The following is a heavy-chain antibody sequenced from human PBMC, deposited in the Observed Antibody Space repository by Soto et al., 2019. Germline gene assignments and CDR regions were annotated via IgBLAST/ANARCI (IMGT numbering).Heavy chain of an antibody. CDR3: ARNSQEYYYMDV. Sequence: GGSLRLSCAASGFTFSSYAMSWVRQAPGKGLEWVSAISGSGGSTYYADSVKGRFTISRDNSKNTLYLQMNSLRAEDTAVYYCARNSQEYYYMDVWGKGTTVTVSS. V-gene: IGHV3-23*01. J-gene: IGHJ6*03. CDR2: ISGSGGST. D-gene: IGHD2-15*01. CDR1: GFTFSSYA.